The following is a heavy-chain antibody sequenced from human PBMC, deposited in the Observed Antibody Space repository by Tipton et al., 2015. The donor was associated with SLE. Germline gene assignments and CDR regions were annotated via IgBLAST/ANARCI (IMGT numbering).Heavy chain of an antibody. CDR1: GGSFSGYY. D-gene: IGHD1-20*01. CDR3: AREPNNWVPYYFEY. V-gene: IGHV4-34*01. Sequence: TLSLTCAVYGGSFSGYYWSWIRQPQGKGLEWIGEINHSGSTNYNPSLKSRVTISVDTSKNQFYLKLSSVTASDTAVYYCAREPNNWVPYYFEYWGQGTLVTVSS. J-gene: IGHJ4*02. CDR2: INHSGST.